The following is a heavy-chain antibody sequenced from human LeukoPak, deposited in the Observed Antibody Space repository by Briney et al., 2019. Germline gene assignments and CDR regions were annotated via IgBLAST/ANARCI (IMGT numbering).Heavy chain of an antibody. CDR1: GGSMSTYY. CDR3: AGIRITTPTVRTLDY. J-gene: IGHJ4*02. D-gene: IGHD1-14*01. CDR2: IYYTGST. V-gene: IGHV4-59*01. Sequence: PSETLSLTRTVSGGSMSTYYWTWIRQPPGKGLEWIGFIYYTGSTNYNPSLKSRVTISVDTSKNQFSLKLSSVTAADTAVYYCAGIRITTPTVRTLDYWGQGTLVTVSS.